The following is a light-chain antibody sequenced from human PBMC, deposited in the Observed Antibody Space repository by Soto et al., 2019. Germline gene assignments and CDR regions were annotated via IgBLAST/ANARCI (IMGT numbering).Light chain of an antibody. CDR2: DTS. CDR1: QRVSSY. J-gene: IGKJ2*01. CDR3: QQRSSWPSMYT. Sequence: EIVLTQSPATLSLSPGERATLSCRASQRVSSYLAWFQQKPGQAPRLLIYDTSNRATGIPARFSGSGSGTDFTLTSSSLDPEDFAVYYCQQRSSWPSMYTFGQGTRLDIK. V-gene: IGKV3-11*01.